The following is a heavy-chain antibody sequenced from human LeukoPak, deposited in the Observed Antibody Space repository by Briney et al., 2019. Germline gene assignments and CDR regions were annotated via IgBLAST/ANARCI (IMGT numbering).Heavy chain of an antibody. CDR1: GFTFNTYA. CDR2: VSDSGGST. D-gene: IGHD2-2*01. CDR3: AKDADYQLLGGGFDY. Sequence: PGGSLRLSCAASGFTFNTYAMSWVRQAPGKGLEWVSAVSDSGGSTYYADSVKGRFTISRDNSKNSLYLQMNSLRAADTALYYCAKDADYQLLGGGFDYWGQGTLVTVSS. J-gene: IGHJ4*02. V-gene: IGHV3-23*01.